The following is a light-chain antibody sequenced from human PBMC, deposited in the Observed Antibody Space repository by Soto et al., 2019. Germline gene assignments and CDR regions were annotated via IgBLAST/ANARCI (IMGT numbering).Light chain of an antibody. CDR1: SGHSSYA. V-gene: IGLV4-69*01. Sequence: QLVLTQSPSASASLGASVKLTCTLSSGHSSYAIAWHQQQPEKGPRYLMKLNSDGSHSKGDGIPDRFSGSSSGAERYLTISSLQSEDEADYYSQTWGTGGVVFGGGTKLTVL. CDR2: LNSDGSH. CDR3: QTWGTGGVV. J-gene: IGLJ2*01.